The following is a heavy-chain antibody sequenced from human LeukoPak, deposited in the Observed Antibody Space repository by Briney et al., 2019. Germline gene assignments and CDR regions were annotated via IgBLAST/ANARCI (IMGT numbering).Heavy chain of an antibody. CDR1: GFIFSTYG. D-gene: IGHD3-22*01. CDR3: AKDYHYSYDDRGYYYGPFDS. Sequence: GGSLRLSCEASGFIFSTYGMHWVRQAPGKGLEWVAYIRYDGQDKYYADSVKARFSISRDNSKNTLYLQMTSLRSDDTAIYYCAKDYHYSYDDRGYYYGPFDSWGQGTQIAVSS. J-gene: IGHJ4*02. CDR2: IRYDGQDK. V-gene: IGHV3-30*02.